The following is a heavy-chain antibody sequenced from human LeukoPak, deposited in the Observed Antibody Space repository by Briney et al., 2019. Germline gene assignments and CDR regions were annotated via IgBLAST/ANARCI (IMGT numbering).Heavy chain of an antibody. CDR3: AKDWEYCRGGSCLSPVYYFDY. D-gene: IGHD2-15*01. J-gene: IGHJ4*02. CDR1: GFTFSSYG. Sequence: GGSLRLSCAASGFTFSSYGMHWVRQAPGKGLEWVAVISYDGSNKYYADSVKGRFTISRDNSKNTLYLQMNSLRAEDTAVYYCAKDWEYCRGGSCLSPVYYFDYWGQGTLVTVSS. CDR2: ISYDGSNK. V-gene: IGHV3-30*18.